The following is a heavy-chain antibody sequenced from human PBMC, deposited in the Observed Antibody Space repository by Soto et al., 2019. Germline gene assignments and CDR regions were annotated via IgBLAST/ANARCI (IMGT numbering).Heavy chain of an antibody. J-gene: IGHJ4*02. CDR3: ARDPLLEMVRGASDY. Sequence: ASVKVSCKASGYTFTSYGISWVRQAPGQGLEWMGWISAYNGNTNYAQKLQGRVTMTTDTSTSTAYMELRSLRSDDTAVYYCARDPLLEMVRGASDYWGQGTLVTVSS. D-gene: IGHD3-10*01. CDR2: ISAYNGNT. V-gene: IGHV1-18*01. CDR1: GYTFTSYG.